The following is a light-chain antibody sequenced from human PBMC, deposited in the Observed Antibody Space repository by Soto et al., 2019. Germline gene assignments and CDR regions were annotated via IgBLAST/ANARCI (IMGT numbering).Light chain of an antibody. V-gene: IGLV1-40*01. Sequence: QSVLTQPPSVSGAPGQRVTISCTGSSSNIGAGYDVHWYQQLPGRAPKLLIYGNTNRPSGVPDRFSGSKSGTSASLAITGLQAEDEADYYCQSFDSSRSVVFGGGTKLTVL. J-gene: IGLJ2*01. CDR1: SSNIGAGYD. CDR2: GNT. CDR3: QSFDSSRSVV.